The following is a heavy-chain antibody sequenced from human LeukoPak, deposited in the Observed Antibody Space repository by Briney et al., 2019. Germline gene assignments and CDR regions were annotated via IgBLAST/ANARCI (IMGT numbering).Heavy chain of an antibody. CDR2: IKQDGSEK. V-gene: IGHV3-7*01. Sequence: GGSLRLSCAASGFTFSSYGMSWVRQAPGKGLEWVANIKQDGSEKYYVDSVKGRFTISRDNAKNSLYLQMNSLRAADTAVYYCARVLRYFDWLPPSFDYWGQGTLVTVSS. CDR1: GFTFSSYG. J-gene: IGHJ4*02. CDR3: ARVLRYFDWLPPSFDY. D-gene: IGHD3-9*01.